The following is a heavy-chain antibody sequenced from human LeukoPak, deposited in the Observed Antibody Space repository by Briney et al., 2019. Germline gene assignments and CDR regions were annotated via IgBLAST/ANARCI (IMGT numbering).Heavy chain of an antibody. CDR2: IYSGGST. CDR3: ASYRYGSSFACDI. J-gene: IGHJ3*02. D-gene: IGHD6-6*01. CDR1: GFTLTTNY. Sequence: PGGSLRLSCGPSGFTLTTNYISWVRQAPGKGVEWVSIIYSGGSTYYAYSVKGRFTVSRDNSKNTLYLQMNSLRAEDTAVYYCASYRYGSSFACDIWGQGTIVTVPS. V-gene: IGHV3-66*01.